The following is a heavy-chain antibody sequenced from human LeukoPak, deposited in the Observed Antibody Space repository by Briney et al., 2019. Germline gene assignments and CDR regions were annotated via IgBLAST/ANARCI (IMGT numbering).Heavy chain of an antibody. Sequence: PGGSLRLSCAASGFSFSSNSMNWVRQAPGKGLEWVPYISGSSSTIYYADSVKGRFTISRDNAKNSLYLQMNGLRAEDTAVYYCTSGLQGGAGKYYYYYMDVWGKGTTVTISS. D-gene: IGHD4-11*01. V-gene: IGHV3-48*01. J-gene: IGHJ6*03. CDR2: ISGSSSTI. CDR1: GFSFSSNS. CDR3: TSGLQGGAGKYYYYYMDV.